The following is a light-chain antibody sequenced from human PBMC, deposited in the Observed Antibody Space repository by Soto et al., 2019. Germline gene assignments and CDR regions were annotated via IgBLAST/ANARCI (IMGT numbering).Light chain of an antibody. V-gene: IGLV7-43*01. J-gene: IGLJ2*01. CDR2: STT. CDR3: LLYYDGARV. Sequence: QAVVTQEPSLTVSPGGTGTLTCASITGAVTSGYYSNWFQQQPGQAPTSLIYSTTNRHSWTPALFSVSLLGGKAALTLSGVQTEDEAESYCLLYYDGARVFGGGTKVTVL. CDR1: TGAVTSGYY.